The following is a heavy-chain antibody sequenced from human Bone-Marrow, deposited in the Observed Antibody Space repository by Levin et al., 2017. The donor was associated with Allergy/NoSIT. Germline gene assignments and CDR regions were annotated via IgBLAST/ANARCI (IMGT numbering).Heavy chain of an antibody. V-gene: IGHV3-9*01. D-gene: IGHD3-3*01. CDR3: TKDISSGYYTGMDV. CDR1: GFTFENFA. CDR2: INWNGETK. J-gene: IGHJ6*02. Sequence: SLKISCAASGFTFENFAMHWVRQVPGKGPEWVSGINWNGETKRYAGSVKGRFTISRDNAKNTLYLQMDGLRAEDTALYYCTKDISSGYYTGMDVWGQGTTVNVSS.